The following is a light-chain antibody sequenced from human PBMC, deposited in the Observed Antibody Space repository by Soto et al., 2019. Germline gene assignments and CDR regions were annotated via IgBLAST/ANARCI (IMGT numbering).Light chain of an antibody. Sequence: DIQMTQSPPTLSASVGDRVTITCRASQSIRHYLAWYQQMPGKAPKLLIYGASTLQSGVPSRFSGSGSGTEFTLTISSLQPDDFATYYCQQYNSYSEAFGQGTKVEIK. CDR3: QQYNSYSEA. CDR1: QSIRHY. V-gene: IGKV1-5*01. CDR2: GAS. J-gene: IGKJ1*01.